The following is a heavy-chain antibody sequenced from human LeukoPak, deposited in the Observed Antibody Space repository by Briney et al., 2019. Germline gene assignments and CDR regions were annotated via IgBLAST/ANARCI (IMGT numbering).Heavy chain of an antibody. V-gene: IGHV3-23*01. Sequence: GGSLRLSCAASGFTFSNYAMSWVRQAPGKGLEWVSAISGSGGSTHYADSVKGRFTISRDNSKNMLYLQMNSLRAEDTAVYYCARGRGLDVWGQGTTVTVSS. J-gene: IGHJ6*02. CDR2: ISGSGGST. CDR1: GFTFSNYA. CDR3: ARGRGLDV. D-gene: IGHD2-15*01.